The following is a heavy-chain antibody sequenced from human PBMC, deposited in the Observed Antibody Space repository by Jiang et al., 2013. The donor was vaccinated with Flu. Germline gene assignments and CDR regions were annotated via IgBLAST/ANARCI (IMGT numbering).Heavy chain of an antibody. D-gene: IGHD1-1*01. CDR2: IYYSGST. J-gene: IGHJ5*02. CDR1: GGSISSYY. V-gene: IGHV4-59*01. CDR3: ARARGERGWFDP. Sequence: LLKPSETLSLTCTVSGGSISSYYWSWIRQPPGKGLEWIGYIYYSGSTNYNPSLKSRVTISVDTSKNQFSLKLSSVTAADTAVYYCARARGERGWFDPWGQGTLVTVSS.